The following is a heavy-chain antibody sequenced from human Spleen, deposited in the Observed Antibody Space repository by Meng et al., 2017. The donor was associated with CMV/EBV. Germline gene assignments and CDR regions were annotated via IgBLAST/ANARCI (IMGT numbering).Heavy chain of an antibody. D-gene: IGHD3-3*01. V-gene: IGHV2-5*01. CDR3: VHSPYRFWSGPSY. CDR1: GFSLTTIAAG. Sequence: FSGFSLTTIAAGVGWVRQPPGEALEWLGHLYWSGYKRYNPSLKNRITITSDSSKTHVVLIMTSMDPVDSATYYCVHSPYRFWSGPSYWGQGALVTVSS. J-gene: IGHJ4*02. CDR2: LYWSGYK.